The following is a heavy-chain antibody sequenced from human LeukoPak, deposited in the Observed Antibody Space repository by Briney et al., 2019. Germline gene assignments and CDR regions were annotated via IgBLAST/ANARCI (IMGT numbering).Heavy chain of an antibody. CDR2: INHSGST. CDR1: GGSFSGYY. D-gene: IGHD3-10*01. Sequence: PSETLSLTCAVYGGSFSGYYWSWLRQPPGKGLEWIGEINHSGSTNYNPSLKSRVTISVDTSKNQFSLKLNSVTAADTAVYYCAKSNGYGLVDIWGQGTMVTVSS. J-gene: IGHJ3*02. V-gene: IGHV4-34*01. CDR3: AKSNGYGLVDI.